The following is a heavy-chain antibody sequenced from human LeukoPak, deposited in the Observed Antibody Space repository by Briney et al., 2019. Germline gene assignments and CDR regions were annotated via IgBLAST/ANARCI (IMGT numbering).Heavy chain of an antibody. V-gene: IGHV3-7*01. D-gene: IGHD3-22*01. Sequence: PGGSLRLSCAASGFTFSSYSMNWVRQAPGKGLEWVANIKQDGSEKYYVDSVKGRFTISRDNAKNSLYLQMNSLRAEDTAVYYCARSRASEYYYDSSGYYYWGQGTLVTVSS. CDR3: ARSRASEYYYDSSGYYY. CDR2: IKQDGSEK. CDR1: GFTFSSYS. J-gene: IGHJ4*02.